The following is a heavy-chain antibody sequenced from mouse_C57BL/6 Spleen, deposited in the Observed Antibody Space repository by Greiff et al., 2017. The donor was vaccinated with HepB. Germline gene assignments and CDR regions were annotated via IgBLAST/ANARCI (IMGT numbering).Heavy chain of an antibody. CDR3: ARGGDYYYGSYVDY. V-gene: IGHV1-80*01. Sequence: QVQLQQSGAELVKPGASVKISCKASGYAFSSYWMNWVKQRPGKGLEWIGQIYPGDGDTNYNGKFKGKATLTADKSSSTAYMQLSSLTSEDSAVYFCARGGDYYYGSYVDYWGQGTTLTVSS. CDR2: IYPGDGDT. CDR1: GYAFSSYW. J-gene: IGHJ2*01. D-gene: IGHD1-1*01.